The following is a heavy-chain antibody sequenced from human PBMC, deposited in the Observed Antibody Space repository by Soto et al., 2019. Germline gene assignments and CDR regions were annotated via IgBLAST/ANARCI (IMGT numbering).Heavy chain of an antibody. CDR1: GGSVSSGSYY. D-gene: IGHD5-18*01. CDR2: IYYSGST. V-gene: IGHV4-61*01. J-gene: IGHJ6*02. Sequence: SETLSLTCTVSGGSVSSGSYYWSWIRQPPGKGLEWIGYIYYSGSTNYNPSLKSRVTISVDTSKNQFSLKLSSVTAADTAVYYCAAQLWTYYYYGMDVWGQGTTVT. CDR3: AAQLWTYYYYGMDV.